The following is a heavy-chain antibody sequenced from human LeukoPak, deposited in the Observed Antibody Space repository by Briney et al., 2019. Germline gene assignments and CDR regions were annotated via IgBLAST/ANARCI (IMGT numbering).Heavy chain of an antibody. CDR2: INHSGST. CDR1: GGSFSCYY. J-gene: IGHJ5*02. CDR3: ARDVIAARPGWFDP. Sequence: SETLSLTCAVYGGSFSCYYWSWIRQPPGKGVEWIGEINHSGSTNYNPSLKSRVTISVDTSKNQFSLKLSSVTAADTAVYYCARDVIAARPGWFDPWGQGTLVTVSS. D-gene: IGHD6-6*01. V-gene: IGHV4-34*01.